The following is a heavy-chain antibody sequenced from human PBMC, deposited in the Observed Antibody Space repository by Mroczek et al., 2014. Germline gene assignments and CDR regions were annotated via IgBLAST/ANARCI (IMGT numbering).Heavy chain of an antibody. V-gene: IGHV4-39*01. Sequence: VQLLESGPGLVKPSETLSLTCTVSGGSISSSSYYWGWIRQPPGKGLEWIGSIYYSGSTYYNPSLKSRVTISVDTSKNQFSLKLSSVTAADTAVYYCARRRGQLGDFDYWGQGTPGHRLL. D-gene: IGHD6-6*01. CDR3: ARRRGQLGDFDY. CDR2: IYYSGST. J-gene: IGHJ4*02. CDR1: GGSISSSSYY.